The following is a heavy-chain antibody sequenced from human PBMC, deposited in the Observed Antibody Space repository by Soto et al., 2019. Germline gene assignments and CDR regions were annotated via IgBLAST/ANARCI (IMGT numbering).Heavy chain of an antibody. D-gene: IGHD6-19*01. CDR3: ARHYSSGSRNWFEP. J-gene: IGHJ5*02. V-gene: IGHV4-39*01. CDR1: GGSINSSSYF. Sequence: SLTCSVSGGSINSSSYFWGWVRQPPGKGLEWIGSIYYSGSTYYNPSLRSRVTISVDTSKNQFSLKLSSVTAADTAVFYCARHYSSGSRNWFEPWGEGTLVTVSS. CDR2: IYYSGST.